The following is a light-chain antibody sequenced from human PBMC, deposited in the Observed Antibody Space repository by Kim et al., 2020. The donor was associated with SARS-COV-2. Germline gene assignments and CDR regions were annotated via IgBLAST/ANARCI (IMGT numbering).Light chain of an antibody. CDR1: SLRNFY. V-gene: IGLV3-19*01. CDR3: KSRDSSGHLVV. CDR2: DKN. Sequence: SSELTQDPAVSVALGQTVRITCQGDSLRNFYASWYQQKPGQAPVLVIYDKNNRPSGIPDRFSGSTSGNTASLTVTGAQAADEADYYCKSRDSSGHLVVFGGGTRLTVL. J-gene: IGLJ2*01.